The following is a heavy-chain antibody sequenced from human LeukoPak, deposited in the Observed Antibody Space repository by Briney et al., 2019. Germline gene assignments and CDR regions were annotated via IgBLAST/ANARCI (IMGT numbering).Heavy chain of an antibody. CDR1: GEPFNGYY. V-gene: IGHV4-30-4*08. CDR3: ARSKDDAFDI. J-gene: IGHJ3*02. CDR2: IYYSGST. Sequence: SETLSLTCAVYGEPFNGYYWNWIRQPPGKGLEWIGYIYYSGSTYYNPSLKSRVTISVDTSKNQFSLKLSSVTAADTAVYYCARSKDDAFDIWGQGTMVTVSS.